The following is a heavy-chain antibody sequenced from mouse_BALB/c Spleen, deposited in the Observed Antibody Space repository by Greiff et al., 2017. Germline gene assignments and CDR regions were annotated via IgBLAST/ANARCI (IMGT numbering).Heavy chain of an antibody. V-gene: IGHV5-4*02. D-gene: IGHD1-1*01. CDR3: ARDYYYGSSPFYAMDY. Sequence: EVKLMESGGGLVKPGGSLKLSCAASGFTFSDYYMYWVRQTPEKRLEWVATISDGGSYTYYPDSVKGRFTISRDNAKNNLYLQMSSLKSEDTAMYYCARDYYYGSSPFYAMDYWGQGTSVTVSS. J-gene: IGHJ4*01. CDR1: GFTFSDYY. CDR2: ISDGGSYT.